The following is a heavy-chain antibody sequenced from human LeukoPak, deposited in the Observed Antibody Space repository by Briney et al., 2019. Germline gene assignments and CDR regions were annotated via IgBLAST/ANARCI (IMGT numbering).Heavy chain of an antibody. V-gene: IGHV1-69*13. CDR3: AREWGLESSGYYYAY. CDR1: GGTFSRFT. J-gene: IGHJ4*02. D-gene: IGHD3-22*01. Sequence: SVKVSCKASGGTFSRFTISWVRQAPGQGFEWMGGITPILGTANFAQKFQGRVSITADESTSTAFMELSSLRSEDTAVYYCAREWGLESSGYYYAYWGQGTLVTVSS. CDR2: ITPILGTA.